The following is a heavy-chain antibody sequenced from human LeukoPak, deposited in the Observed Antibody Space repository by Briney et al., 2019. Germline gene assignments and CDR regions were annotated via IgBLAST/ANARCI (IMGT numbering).Heavy chain of an antibody. CDR2: ISSSSSYI. Sequence: GGSLRLSCAASGFTFSSYSMNWVRQAPGKGLEWVSSISSSSSYIYYADSVKGRFTISRDNAKNSLYLQMNSLRAEDTAVYYCASRREYYGSGSYPFTFDYWGQGTLVTVSS. CDR1: GFTFSSYS. J-gene: IGHJ4*02. D-gene: IGHD3-10*01. CDR3: ASRREYYGSGSYPFTFDY. V-gene: IGHV3-21*01.